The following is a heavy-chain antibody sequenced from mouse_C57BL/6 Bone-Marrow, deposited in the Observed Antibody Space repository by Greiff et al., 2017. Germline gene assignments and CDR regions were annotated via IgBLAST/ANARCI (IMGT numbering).Heavy chain of an antibody. V-gene: IGHV5-4*01. CDR1: GFTFSSYA. CDR3: EREILRYDMDD. Sequence: EVQGVESGGGLVKPGGSLKLSCAASGFTFSSYAMSWVRQTPGKGLEWVGTISDGGSYTYYPDNVKGRVTISRDNAKNNLYLHMSHQKSEDTAMYCCEREILRYDMDDWGQGTSVTVSS. J-gene: IGHJ4*01. CDR2: ISDGGSYT. D-gene: IGHD1-1*01.